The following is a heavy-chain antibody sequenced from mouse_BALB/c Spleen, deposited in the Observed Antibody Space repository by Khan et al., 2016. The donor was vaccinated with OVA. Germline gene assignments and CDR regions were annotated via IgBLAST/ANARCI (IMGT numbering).Heavy chain of an antibody. J-gene: IGHJ2*01. CDR3: AREAYRYDEYYFDY. Sequence: EVHLVESGGSSVKPGGSLKLSCAVSGFTFSSYVMSWVRQTPEKRLEWVASISSGGSTYYPDSVKGRFTISRDNARNIVNLQMSSLRSEDMAIYYCAREAYRYDEYYFDYWGQGTTLTVSS. V-gene: IGHV5-6-5*01. D-gene: IGHD2-14*01. CDR1: GFTFSSYV. CDR2: ISSGGST.